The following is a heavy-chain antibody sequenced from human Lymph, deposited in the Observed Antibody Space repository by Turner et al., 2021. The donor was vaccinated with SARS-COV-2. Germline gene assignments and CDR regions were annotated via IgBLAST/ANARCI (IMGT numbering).Heavy chain of an antibody. CDR1: GFTFSNYG. J-gene: IGHJ3*02. CDR2: IWYDGSNK. V-gene: IGHV3-33*01. Sequence: QVQLVESGGGVVQPGRFLRLSCAASGFTFSNYGIHWVRQAPGKGLEWVAVIWYDGSNKYYADSVKGRFTISRDNSKNTLYLQMNSLRAEDTAVYYCAREGYFYDTSRAFDIWGQGTMVTVSS. D-gene: IGHD3-22*01. CDR3: AREGYFYDTSRAFDI.